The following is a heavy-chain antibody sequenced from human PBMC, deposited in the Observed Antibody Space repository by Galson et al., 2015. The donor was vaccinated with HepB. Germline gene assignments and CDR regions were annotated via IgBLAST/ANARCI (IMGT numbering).Heavy chain of an antibody. CDR2: IRSKASHNAT. Sequence: SLRLSCAASGFTFSGSAIHWVRQTSGKGLEWVGRIRSKASHNATAYAASLKGRFTIYRDDSKNSAYLHMKSLKTEDTAVYYCTRLGDLSGYSSSWGQGTLVTVSS. D-gene: IGHD6-13*01. CDR1: GFTFSGSA. J-gene: IGHJ4*02. CDR3: TRLGDLSGYSSS. V-gene: IGHV3-73*01.